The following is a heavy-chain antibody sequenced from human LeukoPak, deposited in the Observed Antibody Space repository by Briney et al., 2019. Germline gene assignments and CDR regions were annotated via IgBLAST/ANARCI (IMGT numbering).Heavy chain of an antibody. V-gene: IGHV3-49*03. J-gene: IGHJ4*02. CDR2: IRSKAYGGTT. CDR3: TRVLAWRYSSGWYDYFDY. Sequence: PGRSLRLSCTASGFTFGDYAMSWFRQAPGKGLEWVGFIRSKAYGGTTEYAASVKGRFTISRDDSKSIAYLQMNSLKTEDTAVYYCTRVLAWRYSSGWYDYFDYWGQGTLVTVSS. D-gene: IGHD6-19*01. CDR1: GFTFGDYA.